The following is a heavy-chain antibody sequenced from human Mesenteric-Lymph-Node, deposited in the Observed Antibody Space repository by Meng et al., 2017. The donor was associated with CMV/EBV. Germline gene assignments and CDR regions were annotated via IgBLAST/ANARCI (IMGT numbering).Heavy chain of an antibody. Sequence: GESLKISCAASGFSFGTYTMNWVRQAPGKGLEWVANIKQDGSEKYYVDSVKGRFTISRDNAKNSLYLQMNSLRAEDTAVYYCARVEMATIVDAFDIWGQGTMVTVSS. D-gene: IGHD5-24*01. CDR3: ARVEMATIVDAFDI. CDR2: IKQDGSEK. CDR1: GFSFGTYT. J-gene: IGHJ3*02. V-gene: IGHV3-7*01.